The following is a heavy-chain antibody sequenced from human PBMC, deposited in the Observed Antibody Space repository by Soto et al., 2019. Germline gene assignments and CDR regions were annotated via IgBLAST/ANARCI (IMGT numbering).Heavy chain of an antibody. J-gene: IGHJ4*01. CDR3: GRHYGGATTGIDY. D-gene: IGHD1-26*01. Sequence: GESLKISCEGSGYTFTYYWIGWVRQMPGKGLEWMGVTYPFDSDTRYSPSFQGRVTISAGQSTNTAYLELSRLQASDTAIYYWGRHYGGATTGIDYWGQGTLVTVSS. CDR2: TYPFDSDT. CDR1: GYTFTYYW. V-gene: IGHV5-51*01.